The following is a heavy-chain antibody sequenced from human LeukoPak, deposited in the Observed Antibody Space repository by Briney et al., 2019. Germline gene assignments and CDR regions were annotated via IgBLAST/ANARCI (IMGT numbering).Heavy chain of an antibody. J-gene: IGHJ6*02. CDR1: GFTLDYYA. Sequence: PGGSLRLSCAASGFTLDYYAVHRVRQAPGKGLEWVSLISGDGGSTYYADSVKGRFTISRDNSKNSLYLQMNRLRTEDTALYYCAKDIGLERKVVTALLVYWGTAFCCQGTTVTVSS. V-gene: IGHV3-43*02. D-gene: IGHD2-21*02. CDR2: ISGDGGST. CDR3: AKDIGLERKVVTALLVYWGTAF.